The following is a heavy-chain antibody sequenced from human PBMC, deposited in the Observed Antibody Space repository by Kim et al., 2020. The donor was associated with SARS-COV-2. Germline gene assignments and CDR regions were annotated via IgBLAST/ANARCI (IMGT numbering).Heavy chain of an antibody. CDR2: INHSGST. CDR3: ARASVVPAAIHGGWFDP. D-gene: IGHD2-2*02. CDR1: GGSFSGYY. J-gene: IGHJ5*02. V-gene: IGHV4-34*01. Sequence: SETLSLTCAVYGGSFSGYYWSWIRQPPGKGLEWIGEINHSGSTNYNPSLKSRVTISVDTSKNQFSLKLSSVTAADTAVYYCARASVVPAAIHGGWFDPWG.